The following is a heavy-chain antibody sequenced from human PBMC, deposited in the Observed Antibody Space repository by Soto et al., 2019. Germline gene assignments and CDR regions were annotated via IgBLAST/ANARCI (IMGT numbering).Heavy chain of an antibody. D-gene: IGHD3-22*01. CDR2: INAGNGNT. Sequence: GASVKVSFKASGYTFTSYAMHWVRQAPGQRLEWMGWINAGNGNTKYSQKFQGRVTITRDTSASTAYMELSSLRSEDTAVYYCAREGPPNYYDSSGYYRYWGQGTLVTVSS. CDR3: AREGPPNYYDSSGYYRY. J-gene: IGHJ4*02. CDR1: GYTFTSYA. V-gene: IGHV1-3*01.